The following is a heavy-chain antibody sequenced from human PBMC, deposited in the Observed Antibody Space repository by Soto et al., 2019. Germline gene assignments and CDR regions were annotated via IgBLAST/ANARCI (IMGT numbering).Heavy chain of an antibody. Sequence: EVQLVESGGDLVQPGGSLRLSCAASGFTFSTYSMNWVRQAPGKGLEWISYISSGSTTIYYADSVRGRFTISRDNAKNSLYLQMNSLRAEDTAVYYCAREPYCSGGSCYSFSREYYYYMDVWGKGTTVTVSS. D-gene: IGHD2-15*01. J-gene: IGHJ6*03. CDR2: ISSGSTTI. CDR3: AREPYCSGGSCYSFSREYYYYMDV. CDR1: GFTFSTYS. V-gene: IGHV3-48*01.